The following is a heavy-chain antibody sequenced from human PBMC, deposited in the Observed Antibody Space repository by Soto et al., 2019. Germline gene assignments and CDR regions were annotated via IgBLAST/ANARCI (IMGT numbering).Heavy chain of an antibody. J-gene: IGHJ4*02. Sequence: PGGSLRLSCAASGFTFSSYGMHWVRQAPGKGLEWVAFIWHDGGNKFYAESVKGRFTISRDNSKNTLYLQMNSLRAEDTALYYCAKGPGYSAYSADYLGQGTLVTVSS. CDR2: IWHDGGNK. D-gene: IGHD5-12*01. CDR1: GFTFSSYG. CDR3: AKGPGYSAYSADY. V-gene: IGHV3-30*02.